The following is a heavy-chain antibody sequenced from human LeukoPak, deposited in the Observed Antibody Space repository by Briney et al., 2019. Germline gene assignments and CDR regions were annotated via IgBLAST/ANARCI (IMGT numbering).Heavy chain of an antibody. Sequence: SVKVSCKASGGTFSSYAISWVRQAPGQGLEWMGGIIPIFGTANYAQKFQGRVTITTDESTSTAHMELSSLRSEDTAVYYCARLSVGIYGDYGDAFDIWGQGTMVTVSS. CDR2: IIPIFGTA. D-gene: IGHD4-17*01. J-gene: IGHJ3*02. V-gene: IGHV1-69*05. CDR3: ARLSVGIYGDYGDAFDI. CDR1: GGTFSSYA.